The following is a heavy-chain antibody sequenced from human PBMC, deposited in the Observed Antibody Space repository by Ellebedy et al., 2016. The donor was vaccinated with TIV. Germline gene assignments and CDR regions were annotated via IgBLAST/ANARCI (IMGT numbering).Heavy chain of an antibody. CDR1: GGSINIKNYY. V-gene: IGHV4-39*07. D-gene: IGHD1-1*01. CDR2: ISNTGTT. Sequence: SETLSLTXSVSGGSINIKNYYWGWIRQPPGKGLEWIGAISNTGTTHYNESLKSRVTLSVDTSKNQFSLKLSSVTAADTAVYYYARDSTTTGLFLYYGMDVWGQGTTVTVSS. J-gene: IGHJ6*02. CDR3: ARDSTTTGLFLYYGMDV.